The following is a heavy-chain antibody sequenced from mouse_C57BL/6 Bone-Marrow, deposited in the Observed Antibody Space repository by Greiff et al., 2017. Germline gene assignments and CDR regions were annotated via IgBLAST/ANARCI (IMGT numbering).Heavy chain of an antibody. CDR3: SGGGLYY. CDR1: GFNIKDYY. D-gene: IGHD3-1*01. V-gene: IGHV14-2*01. CDR2: IDPVYGVT. J-gene: IGHJ2*01. Sequence: EVQLQQSGAELVKPGASVKLSCTASGFNIKDYYIHWVKQRTEQGLEWIGRIDPVYGVTKYGPKFQGKATITADTSSNPAYLHLSCLTSEATAVYYCSGGGLYYWGQGTTLTVSS.